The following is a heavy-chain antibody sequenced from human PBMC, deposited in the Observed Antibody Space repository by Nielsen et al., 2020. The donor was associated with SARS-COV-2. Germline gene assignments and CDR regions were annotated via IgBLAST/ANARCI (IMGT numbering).Heavy chain of an antibody. J-gene: IGHJ4*02. V-gene: IGHV3-48*04. CDR1: GFTFSTYS. CDR2: ISTSSSPK. CDR3: AKDITPLGVGFDY. D-gene: IGHD1-14*01. Sequence: GESLKISCAASGFTFSTYSMNWVRQAPGKGLEWVSYISTSSSPKYYADSVKGRFTISRDNSKNSLYLQMNSLRAEDTALYYCAKDITPLGVGFDYWGQGTLVTVSS.